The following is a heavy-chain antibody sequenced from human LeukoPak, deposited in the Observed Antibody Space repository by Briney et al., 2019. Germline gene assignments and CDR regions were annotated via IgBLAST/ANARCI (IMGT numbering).Heavy chain of an antibody. CDR3: ARAIASYGDSAY. J-gene: IGHJ4*02. V-gene: IGHV3-48*04. Sequence: QAGGSLRLSCAASGFKFSSFSMGWVRQAPGKGLEWLSYITSTSGATYYADSLQGRFTISRDNAKNSLYLQINSLRADDTAVYYCARAIASYGDSAYWGQGTLVTVSS. D-gene: IGHD5-18*01. CDR2: ITSTSGAT. CDR1: GFKFSSFS.